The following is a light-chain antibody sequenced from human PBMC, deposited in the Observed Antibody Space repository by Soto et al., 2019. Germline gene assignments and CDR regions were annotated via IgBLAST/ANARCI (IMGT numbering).Light chain of an antibody. CDR2: GVT. CDR3: GSFTTNRIWV. J-gene: IGLJ3*02. CDR1: SSDVGGYNY. V-gene: IGLV2-14*01. Sequence: QSALTQPASVSGSPGQSVTISCTGTSSDVGGYNYVSWYQQLPGEAPRLILYGVTNRPSGVSNRFSGSKSGNTASLTISGLHIEDEADYICGSFTTNRIWVFGGGTKLTVL.